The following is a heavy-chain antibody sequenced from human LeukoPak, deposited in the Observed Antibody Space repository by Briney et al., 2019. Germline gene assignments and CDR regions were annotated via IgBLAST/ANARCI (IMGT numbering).Heavy chain of an antibody. Sequence: SETLSLTCTVSGGSISSGSYYWSWIRQPAVKGLEWIGRIYTSGSTNYNPSLKSRVTISVDTSKNQFSLKLSSVTAADTAVYYWARENSYGDYIDYWGQGTLVTVSS. J-gene: IGHJ4*02. CDR1: GGSISSGSYY. D-gene: IGHD4-17*01. CDR3: ARENSYGDYIDY. V-gene: IGHV4-61*02. CDR2: IYTSGST.